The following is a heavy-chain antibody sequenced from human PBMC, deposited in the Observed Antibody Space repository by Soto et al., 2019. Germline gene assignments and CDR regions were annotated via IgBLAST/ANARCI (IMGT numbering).Heavy chain of an antibody. D-gene: IGHD5-12*01. V-gene: IGHV3-23*01. Sequence: PGGSLRLSCAASGFTFSSYAMSWVRQAPGKGLEWVSAISGSGGSTYYADSVKGRFTISRDNSKNTLYLQMNSLRAEDTAVYYCAKDNSGYTPSPYGMYVWGQGTTVTVSS. CDR3: AKDNSGYTPSPYGMYV. CDR2: ISGSGGST. J-gene: IGHJ6*02. CDR1: GFTFSSYA.